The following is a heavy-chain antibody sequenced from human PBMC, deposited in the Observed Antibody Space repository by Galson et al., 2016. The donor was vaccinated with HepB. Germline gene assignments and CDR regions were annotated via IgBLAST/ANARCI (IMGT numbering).Heavy chain of an antibody. Sequence: SLRLSCAASGFTFSTYWMHWVRQAPGKGLEWVSRIGTDGRSNYVDSVKGRFTISRDNSKNTLYLQMNSLRAEDTAIYYCARDRDARPYDYWGQGTLVIVSS. V-gene: IGHV3-74*01. CDR2: IGTDGRS. CDR3: ARDRDARPYDY. J-gene: IGHJ4*02. D-gene: IGHD5-24*01. CDR1: GFTFSTYW.